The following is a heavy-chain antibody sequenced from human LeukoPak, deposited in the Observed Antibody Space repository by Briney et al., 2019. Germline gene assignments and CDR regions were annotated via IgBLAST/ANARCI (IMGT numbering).Heavy chain of an antibody. V-gene: IGHV4-34*01. J-gene: IGHJ6*03. CDR1: GGSFSGYY. CDR3: ARGVPIAARSYYYYYYYMDV. CDR2: INHSGST. Sequence: SETLSLTCAVYGGSFSGYYWSWTRQPPGKGLEWIGEINHSGSTNYNPSLKSRVTISVDTSKNQFSLKLSSVTAADTAVYYCARGVPIAARSYYYYYYYMDVWGKGTTVTVSS. D-gene: IGHD6-6*01.